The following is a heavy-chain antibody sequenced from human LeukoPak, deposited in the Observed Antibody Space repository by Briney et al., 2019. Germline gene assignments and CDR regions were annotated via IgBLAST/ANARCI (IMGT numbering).Heavy chain of an antibody. Sequence: ASVKVSCKASGYTFTSYGISWVRQAPGQGLEWMGWISAYNGNTNYAQKLQGRVTMTTDTSTSTAYMELRSLRSDDTADYYCARLNTDYGDGYRYYLDVWGKGTTVTVSS. V-gene: IGHV1-18*01. CDR3: ARLNTDYGDGYRYYLDV. J-gene: IGHJ6*03. CDR1: GYTFTSYG. D-gene: IGHD4-17*01. CDR2: ISAYNGNT.